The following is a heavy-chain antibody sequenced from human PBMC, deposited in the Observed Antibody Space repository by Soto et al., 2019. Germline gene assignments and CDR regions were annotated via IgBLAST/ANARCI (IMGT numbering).Heavy chain of an antibody. J-gene: IGHJ4*02. CDR3: VKDNRGSY. Sequence: GGALRLSCAASGFTFRSYRMHWVRQAPGKGLEWVANINQDGSERYYVDSVKGRFTISRDNAKNSLYLQMNSLRAEDTAVYYCVKDNRGSYWGQGTLVTVSS. D-gene: IGHD3-10*01. V-gene: IGHV3-7*01. CDR2: INQDGSER. CDR1: GFTFRSYR.